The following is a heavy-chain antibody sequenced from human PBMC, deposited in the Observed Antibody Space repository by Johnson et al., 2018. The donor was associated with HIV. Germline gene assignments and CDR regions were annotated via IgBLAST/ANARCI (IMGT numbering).Heavy chain of an antibody. CDR3: SRDFRGYYGSGTNAFDI. J-gene: IGHJ3*02. CDR1: GFTFSSYA. Sequence: QVQLVESGGGVVQPGRSLRLSCAASGFTFSSYAMHWVRRAPGKGLEWVAVISYDGSNKYYADSVKGRFTISRDNSKNTLFLQMNSLRAEDTVAYSCSRDFRGYYGSGTNAFDIWGQGTMVTVSS. CDR2: ISYDGSNK. D-gene: IGHD3-10*01. V-gene: IGHV3-30-3*01.